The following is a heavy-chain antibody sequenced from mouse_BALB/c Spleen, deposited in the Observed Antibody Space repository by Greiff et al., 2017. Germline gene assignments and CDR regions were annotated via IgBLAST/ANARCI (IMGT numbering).Heavy chain of an antibody. CDR2: ISYSGST. J-gene: IGHJ2*01. V-gene: IGHV3-2*02. Sequence: EVKLMESGPGLVKPSQSLSLTCTVSGYSITSDYACNWLRQLPGNKLVWMGYISYSGSTCNNPSLKSLISITQDTSKNQFFLQLNSVTTEETATYYGARSWYYGSSYYFDYWGQGTTLTVSS. CDR3: ARSWYYGSSYYFDY. D-gene: IGHD1-1*01. CDR1: GYSITSDYA.